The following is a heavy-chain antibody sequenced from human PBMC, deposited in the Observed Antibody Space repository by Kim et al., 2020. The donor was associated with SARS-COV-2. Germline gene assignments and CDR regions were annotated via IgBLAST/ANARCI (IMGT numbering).Heavy chain of an antibody. J-gene: IGHJ4*02. CDR3: ARLLDYYDSSGYIDY. D-gene: IGHD3-22*01. CDR2: IWYDGSNK. CDR1: GFTFSSYG. Sequence: GGSLRLSCAASGFTFSSYGMHWVRQAPGKGLECVAVIWYDGSNKYYADSVKGRFTISRDNSKNTLYLQMNSLRSEDTAVYYCARLLDYYDSSGYIDYWGQGTLVTVSS. V-gene: IGHV3-33*01.